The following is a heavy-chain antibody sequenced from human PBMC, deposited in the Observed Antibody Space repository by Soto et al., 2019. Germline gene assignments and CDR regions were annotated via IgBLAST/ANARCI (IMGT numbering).Heavy chain of an antibody. CDR1: GGSFSGYY. CDR2: INHSGST. J-gene: IGHJ4*02. V-gene: IGHV4-34*01. CDR3: ARGPNSFLSY. Sequence: QVQLQQWGAGLLKPSETLSLTCAVYGGSFSGYYWSWIRQPPGKGLEWIGEINHSGSTNYYPSLKSRVTISVDTSKNQFSLKLSSVTAADTAVYYCARGPNSFLSYWGQGTLVTVSS.